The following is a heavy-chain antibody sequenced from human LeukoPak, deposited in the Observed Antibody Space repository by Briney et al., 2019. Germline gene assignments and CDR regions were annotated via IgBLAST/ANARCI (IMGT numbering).Heavy chain of an antibody. V-gene: IGHV3-23*01. Sequence: GGSLRLSCAASGFTFSSYAMSWVRQAPGKGLEWVSAISGSGGSTYYADSVKGRFTISRDNSKNTLYLQMNSLRAEDTAVYYCAKDPFTRLLYRCGVWYDGWGQGTLVTVSS. CDR2: ISGSGGST. D-gene: IGHD3-3*01. CDR3: AKDPFTRLLYRCGVWYDG. J-gene: IGHJ4*02. CDR1: GFTFSSYA.